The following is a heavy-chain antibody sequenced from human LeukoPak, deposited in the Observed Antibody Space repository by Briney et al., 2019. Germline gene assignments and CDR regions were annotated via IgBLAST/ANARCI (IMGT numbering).Heavy chain of an antibody. D-gene: IGHD5-12*01. J-gene: IGHJ6*03. V-gene: IGHV3-7*01. CDR3: AKGGGYEAQYYYYYLDV. CDR1: GFSFSIYW. CDR2: IESNGGDK. Sequence: GGSLRLSCAASGFSFSIYWMSWIRQTPGKGLEYVANIESNGGDKYYVDSVKGRFTISRDNAKNSLYLQMNSLRAEDTAVYYCAKGGGYEAQYYYYYLDVWGKGTTVTISS.